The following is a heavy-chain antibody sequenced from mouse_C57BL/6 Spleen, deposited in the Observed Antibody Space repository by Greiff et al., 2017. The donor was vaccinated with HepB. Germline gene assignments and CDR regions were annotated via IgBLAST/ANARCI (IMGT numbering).Heavy chain of an antibody. V-gene: IGHV1-55*01. D-gene: IGHD4-1*01. CDR1: GYTFTSYW. CDR2: IYPGSGST. Sequence: QVQLQQPGAELVKPGASVKMSCKASGYTFTSYWITWVKQRPRQGLEWIGDIYPGSGSTNYNEKFKSKATLTVDPSSSTAYMQLSSLTSEDSAVYYCARWGVTGTWYFDVWGTGTTVTVSS. J-gene: IGHJ1*03. CDR3: ARWGVTGTWYFDV.